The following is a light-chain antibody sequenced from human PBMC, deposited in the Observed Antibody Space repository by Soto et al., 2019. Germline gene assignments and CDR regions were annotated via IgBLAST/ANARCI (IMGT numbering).Light chain of an antibody. V-gene: IGKV1-5*03. CDR2: SAS. CDR1: QSISSW. Sequence: DIQMTQSPSTLSPFLGDRATITCRASQSISSWLAWYQQKPGKAPKLLIYSASSLESGVPARFSGSGSGTEFTLTISSLQPEDFAAYYCQQYNSYSRTFGQGTKVDI. J-gene: IGKJ1*01. CDR3: QQYNSYSRT.